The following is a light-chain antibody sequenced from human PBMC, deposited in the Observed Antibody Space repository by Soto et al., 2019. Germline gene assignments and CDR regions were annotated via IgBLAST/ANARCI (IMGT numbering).Light chain of an antibody. CDR1: SGHSSYA. CDR3: QTWGTGPWV. Sequence: QAVVTQSPSASASLGASVKLTCTLSSGHSSYAIAWHQQQPEKGPRYLMKLNSDGSHSKGDGIPDRFSGSNSGAERYLTISSLQSEDEADYYCQTWGTGPWVFGGGTKVTVL. J-gene: IGLJ3*02. CDR2: LNSDGSH. V-gene: IGLV4-69*01.